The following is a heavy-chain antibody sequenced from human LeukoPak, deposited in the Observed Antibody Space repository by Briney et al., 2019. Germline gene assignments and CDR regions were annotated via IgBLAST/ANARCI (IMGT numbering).Heavy chain of an antibody. J-gene: IGHJ4*02. Sequence: GGSLRLSCAASGFSFSSYAMHWVRQAPGKGLEWVAVISYDASNKCYADSVKGRFTISRDNSKNTLYLQVNSLRGDDTAVYFCSRDRGYCSGGSCYEFDHWGQGTLVTASS. CDR3: SRDRGYCSGGSCYEFDH. CDR2: ISYDASNK. CDR1: GFSFSSYA. V-gene: IGHV3-30-3*01. D-gene: IGHD2-15*01.